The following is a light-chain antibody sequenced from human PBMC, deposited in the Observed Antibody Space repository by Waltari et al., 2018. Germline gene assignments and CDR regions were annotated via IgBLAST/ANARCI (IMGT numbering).Light chain of an antibody. Sequence: DIQMTQSPSSLSASVGDSVTITCRASQGINSYLAWYQQKPGTVPELLIYAASTLQSGVPSRFSGSGSGTEFTLTISSLQPEDVATYYCQKYNRAPWTFGQGTKVEIK. J-gene: IGKJ1*01. CDR2: AAS. V-gene: IGKV1-27*01. CDR3: QKYNRAPWT. CDR1: QGINSY.